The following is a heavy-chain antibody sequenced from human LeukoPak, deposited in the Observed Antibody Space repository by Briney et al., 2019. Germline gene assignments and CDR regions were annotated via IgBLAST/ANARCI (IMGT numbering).Heavy chain of an antibody. CDR2: ISVYTVNT. CDR1: GYAFSSYG. J-gene: IGHJ6*02. Sequence: ASVKVSCKASGYAFSSYGISWVRQAPGQGLEWMGWISVYTVNTNNAQKVQGRVTMTTDTSTSTAYMELRSLRSDDTAVYYCARDGAAWRYYYYGMDVWGQGTTVTVSS. CDR3: ARDGAAWRYYYYGMDV. V-gene: IGHV1-18*01. D-gene: IGHD3-3*01.